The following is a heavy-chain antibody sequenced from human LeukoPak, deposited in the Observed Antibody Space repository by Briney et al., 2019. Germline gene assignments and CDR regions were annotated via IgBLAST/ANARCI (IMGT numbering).Heavy chain of an antibody. V-gene: IGHV3-21*01. CDR2: ISSSSSYI. J-gene: IGHJ4*02. D-gene: IGHD3-22*01. Sequence: GGSLRLSCAASGFTFSSYSMNWVRQAPGKGPEWVSSISSSSSYIYYADSVKGRFTISRDNAKNSLYLQMNSLRAEDTAVYYCARRDSSGYTHLDYWGQGTLVTVSS. CDR3: ARRDSSGYTHLDY. CDR1: GFTFSSYS.